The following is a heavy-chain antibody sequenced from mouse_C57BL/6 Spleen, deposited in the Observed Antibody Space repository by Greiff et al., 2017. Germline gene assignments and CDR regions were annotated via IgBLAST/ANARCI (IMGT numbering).Heavy chain of an antibody. Sequence: VQLQQSGPELVKPGASVKIPCKASGYTFTDYNMDWVKQSHGKSLEWIGDINPNNGGTNYNQKFKGKATLTVDKSSSTAYMVLRSLTSEDTAVYYCARKDYGGGFAYWGQGTLVTVSA. V-gene: IGHV1-18*01. CDR3: ARKDYGGGFAY. J-gene: IGHJ3*01. CDR2: INPNNGGT. D-gene: IGHD1-1*01. CDR1: GYTFTDYN.